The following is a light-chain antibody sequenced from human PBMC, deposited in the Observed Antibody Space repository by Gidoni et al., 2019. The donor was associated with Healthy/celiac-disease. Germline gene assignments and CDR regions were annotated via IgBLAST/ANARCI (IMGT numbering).Light chain of an antibody. V-gene: IGKV3-15*01. J-gene: IGKJ1*01. CDR1: QSVSSD. CDR2: GAS. Sequence: EIAITQSPATLSLSPGERATLPCRASQSVSSDLTWYQQKPGQAPRLLSYGASTRATGIPARFSGSGSGTEFTLTISSLQSEDFAVYYCQQYNNWPPLTFGQGTKVEIK. CDR3: QQYNNWPPLT.